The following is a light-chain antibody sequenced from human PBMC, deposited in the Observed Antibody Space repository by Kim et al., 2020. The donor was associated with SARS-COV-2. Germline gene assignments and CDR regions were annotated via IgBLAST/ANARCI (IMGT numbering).Light chain of an antibody. CDR3: QQSYITPFT. CDR1: QSISSH. J-gene: IGKJ3*01. Sequence: DIQMTQSPSTLSASVGDRVTITCRTTQSISSHLNWYQQKPGRAPKLLISAASTLQGGVPSRFSGSGSETDFTLTISSLQPEDFATYFCQQSYITPFTFGPGTKVDIQ. CDR2: AAS. V-gene: IGKV1-39*01.